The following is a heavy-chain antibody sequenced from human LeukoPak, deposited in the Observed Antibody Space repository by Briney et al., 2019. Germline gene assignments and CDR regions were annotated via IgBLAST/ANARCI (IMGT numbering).Heavy chain of an antibody. V-gene: IGHV3-23*01. CDR1: GYTFSSYA. Sequence: PGGSLRLSCAASGYTFSSYAVSWVPQAPGEGLEWVSAISGSGGSTYYADSVKGRFTISRDNSKNTLYLQMNSLRAEDTAVYYCAKVYGSGSPIAFDYWGQGTLVTVSS. J-gene: IGHJ4*02. CDR2: ISGSGGST. D-gene: IGHD3-10*01. CDR3: AKVYGSGSPIAFDY.